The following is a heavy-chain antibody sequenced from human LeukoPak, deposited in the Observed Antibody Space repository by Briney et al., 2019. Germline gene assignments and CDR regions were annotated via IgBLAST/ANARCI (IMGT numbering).Heavy chain of an antibody. CDR2: ISGSGSTI. J-gene: IGHJ4*02. CDR1: GFTFSTYS. D-gene: IGHD3-10*01. Sequence: GGSLRLSCAASGFTFSTYSMNWVRQAPGKGLEWVSCISGSGSTIYYADSVKGRFTISRDNAKNSLYVQMNSLRDEDTAVYYCARQYGSGSYYGYWGRGTLVTVSP. V-gene: IGHV3-48*02. CDR3: ARQYGSGSYYGY.